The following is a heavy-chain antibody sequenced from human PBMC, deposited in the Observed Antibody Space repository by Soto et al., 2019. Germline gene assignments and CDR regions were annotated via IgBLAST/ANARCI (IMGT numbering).Heavy chain of an antibody. CDR3: ARTDYDILTGYYILGFDY. Sequence: GESLKISCKGSGYSFTSYWIGWVRQMPGKGLEWMGIIYPGDSDTRYSPSFQGQVTISADKSISTAYLQWSSLKASDTAMYYCARTDYDILTGYYILGFDYWGQGTLVTVSS. J-gene: IGHJ4*02. CDR2: IYPGDSDT. V-gene: IGHV5-51*01. D-gene: IGHD3-9*01. CDR1: GYSFTSYW.